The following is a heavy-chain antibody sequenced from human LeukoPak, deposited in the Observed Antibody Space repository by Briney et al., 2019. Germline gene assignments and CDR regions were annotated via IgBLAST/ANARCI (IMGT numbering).Heavy chain of an antibody. Sequence: ETLSLTCTVSGGSISSYYWNWIRQPPGKGLEWIGYVYYSGSPNYNPSLKSRVTISVDTSKNQLSLKLSSVTAADTAMYYCARDSRYYYDSGGENAFDIWGQGTMVTVSS. CDR1: GGSISSYY. J-gene: IGHJ3*02. V-gene: IGHV4-59*01. CDR2: VYYSGSP. D-gene: IGHD3-22*01. CDR3: ARDSRYYYDSGGENAFDI.